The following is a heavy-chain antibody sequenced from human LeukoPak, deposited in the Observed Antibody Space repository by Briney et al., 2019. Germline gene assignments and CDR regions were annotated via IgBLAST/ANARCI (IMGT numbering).Heavy chain of an antibody. CDR2: IYTSGST. D-gene: IGHD3-3*01. CDR3: ARYYDFWSGYYRYYYMDV. CDR1: GGSISSYY. J-gene: IGHJ6*03. V-gene: IGHV4-4*07. Sequence: PSETLSLTCTVSGGSISSYYWSWIRQPAGKGLEWIGRIYTSGSTNYNPSLKSRVTMSVDTSKNQFSLKLSSVTAADTAVYYCARYYDFWSGYYRYYYMDVWAKGPRSPSP.